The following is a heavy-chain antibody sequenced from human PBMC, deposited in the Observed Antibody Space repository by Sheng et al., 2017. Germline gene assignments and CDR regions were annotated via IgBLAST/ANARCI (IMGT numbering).Heavy chain of an antibody. CDR3: VKDVDPAVDPQFLTY. CDR2: IDSGGIT. D-gene: IGHD5-18*01. V-gene: IGHV4-39*07. CDR1: GASIRSPLYF. Sequence: QLQLQESGPGLVKPSETLSLICTVSGASIRSPLYFWGWIRQPPGKGLEWIGSIDSGGITYYNPSLKSRATMSVDTSKNQFSLKLNSVTAADTAVYFCVKDVDPAVDPQFLTYWGQGNAGHRLL. J-gene: IGHJ4*02.